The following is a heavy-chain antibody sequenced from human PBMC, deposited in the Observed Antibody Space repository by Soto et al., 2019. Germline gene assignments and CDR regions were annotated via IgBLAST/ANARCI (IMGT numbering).Heavy chain of an antibody. CDR1: GGSISSYY. D-gene: IGHD3-10*01. V-gene: IGHV4-59*01. Sequence: SETLSLTCTVSGGSISSYYWSWIRQPPSKGLEWIGHTHYSGSTNYNPSLKTRVTISLDMSKNQFSLNLSSVATADTAVYYCARDTMVRGVRAHYWFDPWGQGTLVTVSS. J-gene: IGHJ5*02. CDR2: THYSGST. CDR3: ARDTMVRGVRAHYWFDP.